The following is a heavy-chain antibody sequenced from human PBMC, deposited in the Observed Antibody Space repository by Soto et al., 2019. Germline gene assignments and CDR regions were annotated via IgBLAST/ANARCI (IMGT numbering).Heavy chain of an antibody. CDR1: GFTFSSYG. CDR3: AKEIIAVAGPWDFAN. J-gene: IGHJ4*02. V-gene: IGHV3-30*18. CDR2: ISYDGSLK. D-gene: IGHD6-19*01. Sequence: QVQLVESGGGVVQPGRSLRLSCVASGFTFSSYGMSWVRQAPGKGLEWVAIISYDGSLKYYGDSVKGRFTISRDNSRNTLYLQMDSLRAEATAVYYCAKEIIAVAGPWDFANWGQGTLVTVSS.